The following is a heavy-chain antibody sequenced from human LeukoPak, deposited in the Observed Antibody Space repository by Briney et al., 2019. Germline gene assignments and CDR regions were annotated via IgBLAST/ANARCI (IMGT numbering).Heavy chain of an antibody. Sequence: SETLSLTCTVSGGSISSGDYYWSWIRQPPGKGLEWIGYIYYSGSTYYNPSLKSRVTISVDTSKNQFSLKLSSVTAADTAVYYCARVNGDAPVVPAAIGGAGYYYYMDVWGKGTTVTVSS. V-gene: IGHV4-30-4*08. CDR1: GGSISSGDYY. CDR2: IYYSGST. J-gene: IGHJ6*03. CDR3: ARVNGDAPVVPAAIGGAGYYYYMDV. D-gene: IGHD2-2*02.